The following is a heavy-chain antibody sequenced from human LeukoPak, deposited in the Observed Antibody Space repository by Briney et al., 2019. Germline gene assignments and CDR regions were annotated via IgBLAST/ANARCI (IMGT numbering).Heavy chain of an antibody. CDR3: ARGKAHCSSTSCYGGWFDP. V-gene: IGHV1-8*01. J-gene: IGHJ5*02. D-gene: IGHD2-2*01. CDR1: GYTFTSYD. CDR2: MNPNSGNT. Sequence: ASVSVSCKASGYTFTSYDINWVRQATGQGLEWMGWMNPNSGNTGYAQKFQGRVTMTRNTSISTAYMELSSLRSEDTAVYYCARGKAHCSSTSCYGGWFDPWGQGTLVTVSS.